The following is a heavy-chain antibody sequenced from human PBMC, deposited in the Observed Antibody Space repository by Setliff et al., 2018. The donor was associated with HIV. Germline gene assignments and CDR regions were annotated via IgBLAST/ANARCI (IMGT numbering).Heavy chain of an antibody. CDR2: IYHSGST. Sequence: SETLSLTCTVSGYSISSGYYWGWIRQPPGKGLEWIGSIYHSGSTYYNPSLKSRVTISVDTSKNQFSLKLSSVTAADTAVYYCARHDSGSSPWGQGTLVTVSS. CDR1: GYSISSGYY. V-gene: IGHV4-38-2*02. CDR3: ARHDSGSSP. D-gene: IGHD1-26*01. J-gene: IGHJ5*02.